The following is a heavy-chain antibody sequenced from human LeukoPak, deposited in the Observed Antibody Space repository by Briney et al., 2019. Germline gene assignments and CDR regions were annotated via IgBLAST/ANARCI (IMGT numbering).Heavy chain of an antibody. V-gene: IGHV3-48*01. D-gene: IGHD2-2*01. CDR3: AKSGGTSFLGYCSSTSCYRWFDP. J-gene: IGHJ5*02. Sequence: GGSLRLSCAASGFTFSSYSMNWVRQAPGKGLEWVSYISSSSSTIYYADSVKGRFTISRDNSKNTLYLQMNSLRAEDTAVYYCAKSGGTSFLGYCSSTSCYRWFDPWGQGTLVTVSS. CDR1: GFTFSSYS. CDR2: ISSSSSTI.